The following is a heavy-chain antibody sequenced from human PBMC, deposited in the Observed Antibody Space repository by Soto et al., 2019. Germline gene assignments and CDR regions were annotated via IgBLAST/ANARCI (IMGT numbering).Heavy chain of an antibody. CDR2: MNPDSGNT. D-gene: IGHD3-10*01. V-gene: IGHV1-8*01. CDR1: GYTFSNYN. Sequence: ASVKVSFKASGYTFSNYNINWVRQASGQGLEWMGWMNPDSGNTGYAEKFQGRVTMTRNSSISTAYMELSGLRSEDTAVYYCAREAASDPSFYYHYMDVLGKGTTVTVSS. J-gene: IGHJ6*03. CDR3: AREAASDPSFYYHYMDV.